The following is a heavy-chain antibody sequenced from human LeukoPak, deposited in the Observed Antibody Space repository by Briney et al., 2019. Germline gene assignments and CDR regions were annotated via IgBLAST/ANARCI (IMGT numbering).Heavy chain of an antibody. J-gene: IGHJ4*02. V-gene: IGHV1-18*01. D-gene: IGHD3-22*01. CDR3: ARADEWLLADRYFGY. CDR2: ISAYNGNT. CDR1: GYTFTSYG. Sequence: GASVKVSCKASGYTFTSYGISWVRQAPGQGLEWMGWISAYNGNTNYAQKLQGRVTMTTDTSTSTAYMELRSLRSDDTAVYYCARADEWLLADRYFGYWGQGTLVTVSS.